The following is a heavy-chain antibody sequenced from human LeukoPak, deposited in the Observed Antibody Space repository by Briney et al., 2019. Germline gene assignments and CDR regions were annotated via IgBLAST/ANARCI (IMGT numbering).Heavy chain of an antibody. CDR2: IKQGGSEK. CDR1: GFTFSNYW. J-gene: IGHJ6*02. Sequence: GGSLRLSCAASGFTFSNYWMTWVRQAPGKGLEWVANIKQGGSEKYYVDSVRGRFTVSRDNAKNSLYLQMNSLRAEDTAVYYCARASFAVRGNYYYGMDVWGQGTTVTVSS. D-gene: IGHD3-10*01. V-gene: IGHV3-7*01. CDR3: ARASFAVRGNYYYGMDV.